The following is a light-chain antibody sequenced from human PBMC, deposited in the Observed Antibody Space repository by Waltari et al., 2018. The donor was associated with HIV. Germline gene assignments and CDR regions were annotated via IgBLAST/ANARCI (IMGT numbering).Light chain of an antibody. J-gene: IGLJ1*01. CDR2: DGN. CDR1: NNDIGSYDY. CDR3: SSYVTGGTYV. Sequence: QSALTQPAYVSASPGKSITIYCSGTNNDIGSYDYVSWYKFLPHKALRLISFDGNRRSSGFSFRFSGSNAGYTSSLMFLYLQSEDEGEYFCSSYVTGGTYVFGIGTRVIV. V-gene: IGLV2-23*01.